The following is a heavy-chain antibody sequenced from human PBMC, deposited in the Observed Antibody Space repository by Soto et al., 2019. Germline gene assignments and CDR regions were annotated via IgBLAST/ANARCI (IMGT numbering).Heavy chain of an antibody. V-gene: IGHV1-2*04. CDR1: GYSFTGYY. CDR3: ARGSSFSLGLARYYAMDV. D-gene: IGHD6-6*01. CDR2: INPKSGGT. Sequence: ASVKVSCKASGYSFTGYYMHWVRQAPGQGLEWMGWINPKSGGTNSAQKFQGWVTMTRDTSISTAYMEVSSLKSDDTAVYYCARGSSFSLGLARYYAMDVWGQGTTVTV. J-gene: IGHJ6*02.